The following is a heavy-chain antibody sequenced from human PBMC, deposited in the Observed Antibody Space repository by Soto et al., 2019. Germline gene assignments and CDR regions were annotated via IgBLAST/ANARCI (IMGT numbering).Heavy chain of an antibody. CDR1: GFVFSTYS. J-gene: IGHJ6*02. CDR3: ANQKIRFSVAGTLYGLGV. D-gene: IGHD6-19*01. CDR2: ISSASGTI. V-gene: IGHV3-48*02. Sequence: GGSLRLSCEASGFVFSTYSMNWVRQAPGKGLEWISYISSASGTIYYADSVKGRFTIFRDNAKNSLFLQMNGLRDDDTAVYYCANQKIRFSVAGTLYGLGVWGQGTTVTVSS.